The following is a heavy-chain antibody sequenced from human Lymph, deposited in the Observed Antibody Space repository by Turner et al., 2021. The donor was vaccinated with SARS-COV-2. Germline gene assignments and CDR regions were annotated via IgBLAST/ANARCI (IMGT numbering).Heavy chain of an antibody. CDR3: ARVKGYNGYDLRYYYGMDV. CDR2: IWYDGSNK. V-gene: IGHV3-33*01. Sequence: QVQLVESGGGVVQPGRSLRLSCAASGFTFSSYGMHWVRQAQGKGLEWVAVIWYDGSNKYYADSVKGRFTISRDNSKNTLYLQMNSLRAEDTAVYYCARVKGYNGYDLRYYYGMDVWGQGTTVTVSS. CDR1: GFTFSSYG. D-gene: IGHD5-12*01. J-gene: IGHJ6*02.